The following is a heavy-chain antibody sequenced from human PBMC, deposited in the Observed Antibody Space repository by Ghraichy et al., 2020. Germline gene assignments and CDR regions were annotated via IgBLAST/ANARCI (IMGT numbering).Heavy chain of an antibody. CDR1: GYTFTGYY. J-gene: IGHJ4*02. Sequence: ASVKVSCKASGYTFTGYYMHWVRQAPGQGLEWMGRINPNSGGTNYAQKFQGRVTMTRDTSISTAYMELSRLRSDDTAVYYCARERYYDSSGYYYLMDWGQGTLVTVSS. D-gene: IGHD3-22*01. CDR2: INPNSGGT. CDR3: ARERYYDSSGYYYLMD. V-gene: IGHV1-2*06.